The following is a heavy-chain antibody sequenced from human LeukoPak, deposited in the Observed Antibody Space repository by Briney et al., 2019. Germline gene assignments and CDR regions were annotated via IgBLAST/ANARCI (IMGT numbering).Heavy chain of an antibody. J-gene: IGHJ5*02. D-gene: IGHD4-17*01. CDR3: ARVDYGDYAFDP. CDR2: IYYSGST. CDR1: GGSISSSSYY. Sequence: SETLSLTCPVSGGSISSSSYYWGWIRQPPGKGLEWIGSIYYSGSTYYNPSLKSRVTISVDTSKNQFSLKLSSVTAADTAVYYCARVDYGDYAFDPWGQGTLVTVSS. V-gene: IGHV4-39*01.